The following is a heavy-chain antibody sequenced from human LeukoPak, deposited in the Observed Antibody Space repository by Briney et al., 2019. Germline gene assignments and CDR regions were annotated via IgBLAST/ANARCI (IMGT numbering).Heavy chain of an antibody. CDR2: ISWSSGSI. CDR1: GFTFDDYA. J-gene: IGHJ4*02. CDR3: AKDNSVYDQEDYFDH. Sequence: GRSLRLSCAASGFTFDDYAMHWVRQAPGKGLEWVSGISWSSGSIGSADSVKGRFTISRDNAKNSLYLQMNSLRAEDTALYYCAKDNSVYDQEDYFDHWGQGTLVTVSS. V-gene: IGHV3-9*01. D-gene: IGHD5/OR15-5a*01.